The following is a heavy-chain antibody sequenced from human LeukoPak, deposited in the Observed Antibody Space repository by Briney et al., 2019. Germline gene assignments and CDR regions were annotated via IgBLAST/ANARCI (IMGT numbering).Heavy chain of an antibody. CDR1: GYTLTELS. CDR3: ARGGYDEGGAFDY. Sequence: ASVKVSCKVSGYTLTELSMHWVRQAPGKGLEWMGGFDPEDGETIYAQKFQGRVTMTGDTSTDTAYMELSSLRSEDTAVYYCARGGYDEGGAFDYWGQGTLVTVSS. CDR2: FDPEDGET. D-gene: IGHD5-12*01. V-gene: IGHV1-24*01. J-gene: IGHJ4*02.